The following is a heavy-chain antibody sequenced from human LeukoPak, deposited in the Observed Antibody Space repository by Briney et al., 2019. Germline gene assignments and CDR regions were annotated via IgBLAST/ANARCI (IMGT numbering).Heavy chain of an antibody. CDR1: GYTFSNYG. V-gene: IGHV1-69*05. CDR3: ARWYLYNWVDP. Sequence: ASVKVSCKTSGYTFSNYGLSLVRQAPGQGLEWMGGIIPIFGTANYAQKFQGRVTITTDESTSTAYMELSSLRSEDTAVYCCARWYLYNWVDPWGQGTLVTVSS. D-gene: IGHD2-15*01. CDR2: IIPIFGTA. J-gene: IGHJ5*02.